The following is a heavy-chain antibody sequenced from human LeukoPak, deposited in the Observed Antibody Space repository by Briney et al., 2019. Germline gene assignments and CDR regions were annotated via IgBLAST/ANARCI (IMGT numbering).Heavy chain of an antibody. CDR3: ARDSPATYCGGDCYLGYYFDY. J-gene: IGHJ4*02. CDR2: IRSSSSYT. Sequence: GGSLRHSCAASGFTFSDYYMSWIRQAPGKGLEWVSYIRSSSSYTNYADSVKGRFTISRDNAKNSLYLQMNSLRAEDTAVYYCARDSPATYCGGDCYLGYYFDYWGQGTLVTVSS. D-gene: IGHD2-21*02. V-gene: IGHV3-11*05. CDR1: GFTFSDYY.